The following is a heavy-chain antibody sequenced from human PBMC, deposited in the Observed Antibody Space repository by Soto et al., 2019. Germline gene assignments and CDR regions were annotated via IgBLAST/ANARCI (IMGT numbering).Heavy chain of an antibody. V-gene: IGHV3-7*01. J-gene: IGHJ4*02. D-gene: IGHD3-10*01. CDR3: ARKIILDY. CDR2: IKYDGTEK. Sequence: EVQLVESGGGLVQPGGSLRLSCEASEFSFSNSWMSWVRQAPGKGLEWVAYIKYDGTEKNYVDSVKGRFTISRDNAKNSLYLQMNSLTAEDTAVYYCARKIILDYWGQGTLVTVSS. CDR1: EFSFSNSW.